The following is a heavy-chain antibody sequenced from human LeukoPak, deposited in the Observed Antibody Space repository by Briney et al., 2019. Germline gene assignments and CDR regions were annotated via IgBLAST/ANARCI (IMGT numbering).Heavy chain of an antibody. CDR1: GFTFSSYA. CDR3: ARDSSGPAF. D-gene: IGHD6-19*01. J-gene: IGHJ4*02. V-gene: IGHV3-53*01. CDR2: IYSGGGT. Sequence: GGSLRLSCAASGFTFSSYAMSWVRQAPGKGLEWVSVIYSGGGTFYSESVKGRFTISRDYSKNTLYLQMNSLRADDTAVYYCARDSSGPAFWGQGTLVTVSS.